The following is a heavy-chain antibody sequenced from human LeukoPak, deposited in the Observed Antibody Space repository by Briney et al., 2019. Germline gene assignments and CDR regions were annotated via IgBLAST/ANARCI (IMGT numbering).Heavy chain of an antibody. V-gene: IGHV4-31*03. D-gene: IGHD3-10*01. J-gene: IGHJ4*02. Sequence: TPAQTLSLIRTLSADSLSSGGHYWPWIRQFPGKGLESIVFIHHSGRSRHNPSLKDRVAISVDTSRKQFALKLSSVTAADTAMYYCARGGNRFGGFYFDYWGQGIQVIVSS. CDR1: ADSLSSGGHY. CDR2: IHHSGRS. CDR3: ARGGNRFGGFYFDY.